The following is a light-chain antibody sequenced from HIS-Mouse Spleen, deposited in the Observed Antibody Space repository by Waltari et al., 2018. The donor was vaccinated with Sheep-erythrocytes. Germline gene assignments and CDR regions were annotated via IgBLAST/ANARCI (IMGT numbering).Light chain of an antibody. CDR1: SSDVGGYNS. Sequence: QSALTQPRPVSGSPGQSVTISCTGTSSDVGGYNSVSWYQQPPGKAPKLMIYDVSKRPSGVPDRFSGSKSGNTASLTISGLQAEDEADYYCCSYAGSYNHVFATGTKVTVL. CDR2: DVS. V-gene: IGLV2-11*01. CDR3: CSYAGSYNHV. J-gene: IGLJ1*01.